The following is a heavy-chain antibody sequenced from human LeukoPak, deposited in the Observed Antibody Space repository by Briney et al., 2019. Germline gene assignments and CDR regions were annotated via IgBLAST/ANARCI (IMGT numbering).Heavy chain of an antibody. CDR1: GGAISNYY. J-gene: IGHJ4*02. CDR3: PRLVGSSSYYFDY. Sequence: SETLSLTCSVSGGAISNYYWSWIRQPPGKRLEWIGYIYYTGSTNYNPSLKSRVTISVDTSKNQFSLKLSSVTAADTAVYYCPRLVGSSSYYFDYWGQGILVTVSS. CDR2: IYYTGST. D-gene: IGHD6-13*01. V-gene: IGHV4-59*01.